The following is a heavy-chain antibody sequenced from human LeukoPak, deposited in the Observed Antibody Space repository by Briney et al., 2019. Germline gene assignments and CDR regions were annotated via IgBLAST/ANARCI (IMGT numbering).Heavy chain of an antibody. CDR1: GYTFTGYY. J-gene: IGHJ2*01. CDR2: INPNSGGT. Sequence: ASVKVSCKASGYTFTGYYTHWVRQAPGQGLEWMGWINPNSGGTNYAQKFQGRVTMTRDTSISTAYMELSRLRSDDTAVYYCARETSSSSTSPNWYFDLWGRGTLVTVSS. CDR3: ARETSSSSTSPNWYFDL. V-gene: IGHV1-2*02. D-gene: IGHD6-6*01.